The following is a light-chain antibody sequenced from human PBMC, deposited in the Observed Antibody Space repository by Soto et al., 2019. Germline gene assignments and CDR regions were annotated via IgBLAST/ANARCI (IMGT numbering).Light chain of an antibody. CDR1: SSNIGSFT. J-gene: IGLJ2*01. V-gene: IGLV1-44*01. CDR3: SAWDDSLNGVV. CDR2: SNN. Sequence: QSVLTQSPSASGTPGQRVTLSCSGSSSNIGSFTVNWYQQLPGTAPKLLIHSNNQRPLGVPDRFSGAKSGTSATLAISGLQSEDEADYYCSAWDDSLNGVVIGGGTQLTVL.